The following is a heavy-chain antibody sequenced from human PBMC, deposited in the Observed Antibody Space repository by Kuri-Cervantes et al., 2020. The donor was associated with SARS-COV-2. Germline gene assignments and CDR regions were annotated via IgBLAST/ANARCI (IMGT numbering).Heavy chain of an antibody. CDR3: ARDGLRSGRYRGSVRIDP. J-gene: IGHJ5*02. CDR1: GFTFNTYK. CDR2: ISSDGSDK. V-gene: IGHV3-30*04. D-gene: IGHD1-26*01. Sequence: GGSLRLSCAASGFTFNTYKMHWVRQAPGKGLEWVAVISSDGSDKSYADSVKGRFTISRDNSKNTLYLQMNSLRAEDTAVYYCARDGLRSGRYRGSVRIDPWGQGTLVTVSS.